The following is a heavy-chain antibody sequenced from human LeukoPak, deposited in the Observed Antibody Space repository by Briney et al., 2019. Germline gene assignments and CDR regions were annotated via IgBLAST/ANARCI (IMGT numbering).Heavy chain of an antibody. CDR3: ARDCSSTSCYFLDP. Sequence: ASVKVSCKASGYTFTSYGISWVRQAPGQGLEWMGWINPNSGGTNYAQKFQGRVTMTRDTSISTAYMELSRLRSDDTAVYYCARDCSSTSCYFLDPWGQGTLVTVSS. CDR2: INPNSGGT. CDR1: GYTFTSYG. V-gene: IGHV1-2*02. D-gene: IGHD2-2*01. J-gene: IGHJ5*02.